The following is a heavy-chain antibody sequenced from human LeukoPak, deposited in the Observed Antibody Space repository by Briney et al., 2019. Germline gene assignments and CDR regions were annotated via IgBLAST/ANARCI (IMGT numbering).Heavy chain of an antibody. D-gene: IGHD2-2*01. J-gene: IGHJ6*04. CDR3: AKAVDIVVVPAAMLYYYYYGMDV. V-gene: IGHV3-23*01. CDR1: GFTFSSYA. Sequence: GGSLRLSCAASGFTFSSYAMSWVRQAPGKGLEWVSAIRGSGGSTYYADSVKGRFTISRDNSKNTLYLQMNSLRAEDTAVYYCAKAVDIVVVPAAMLYYYYYGMDVWGKGTTVTVSS. CDR2: IRGSGGST.